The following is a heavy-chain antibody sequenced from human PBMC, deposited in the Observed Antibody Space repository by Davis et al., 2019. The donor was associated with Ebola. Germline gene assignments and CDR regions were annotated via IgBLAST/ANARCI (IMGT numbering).Heavy chain of an antibody. J-gene: IGHJ6*02. D-gene: IGHD3-3*01. CDR3: ARGYYDFWSGYYTGYYYYYGMDV. V-gene: IGHV1-2*04. CDR2: INPNSGGT. Sequence: ASVKVSCKASGYTFTGYYIHWVRQAPGQGLEWMGWINPNSGGTNYAQKFQGWVTMTRDTSISTAYMELSRLRSDDTAVYYCARGYYDFWSGYYTGYYYYYGMDVWGQGTTVTVSS. CDR1: GYTFTGYY.